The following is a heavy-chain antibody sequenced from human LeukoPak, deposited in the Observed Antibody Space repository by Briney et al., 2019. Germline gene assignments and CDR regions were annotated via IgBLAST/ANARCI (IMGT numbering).Heavy chain of an antibody. CDR2: ISAYNGHT. D-gene: IGHD6-19*01. CDR1: GYTFTNFG. J-gene: IGHJ6*02. V-gene: IGHV1-18*01. CDR3: ARVRGLVLYYGLDV. Sequence: ASVKVSCEASGYTFTNFGISWVRQAPGQGLEWMGWISAYNGHTNYAQSLQGRVTMATDTSTTTAYMELRSLKSDDRAVYYCARVRGLVLYYGLDVWGQGTTVTVSS.